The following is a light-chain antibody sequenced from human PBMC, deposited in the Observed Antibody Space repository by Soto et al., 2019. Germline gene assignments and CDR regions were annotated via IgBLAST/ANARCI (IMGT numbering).Light chain of an antibody. CDR2: GAS. V-gene: IGKV1-39*01. CDR3: QQSYSTPWT. J-gene: IGKJ1*01. Sequence: DIQMTQSPSSLSASVGDRVTITCRASQSISSYLNWYQQKPGNSPKVLLYGASILQTGVPSRFSGSGSGTDFTLTIRSLQPEDSATYYCQQSYSTPWTFGQRTKV. CDR1: QSISSY.